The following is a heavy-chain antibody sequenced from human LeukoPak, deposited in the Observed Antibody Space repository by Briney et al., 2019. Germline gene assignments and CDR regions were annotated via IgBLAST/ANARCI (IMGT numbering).Heavy chain of an antibody. CDR2: IYWNDDK. CDR1: GFSLSTSGVG. J-gene: IGHJ2*01. Sequence: SGPTLVNPTQTLTLTCTFSGFSLSTSGVGVGWIRQPPGKALEWLALIYWNDDKRYSPSLKSRLTINKDTSKNQVVLTMTNMDPVDTATYYCAHRLYGDYGNGMDFDLWGRGTLVTVSS. CDR3: AHRLYGDYGNGMDFDL. V-gene: IGHV2-5*01. D-gene: IGHD4-17*01.